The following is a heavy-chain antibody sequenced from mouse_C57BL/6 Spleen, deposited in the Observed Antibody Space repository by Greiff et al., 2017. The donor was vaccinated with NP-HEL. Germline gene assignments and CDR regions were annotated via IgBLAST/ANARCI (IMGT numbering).Heavy chain of an antibody. CDR2: IDPSDSYT. D-gene: IGHD2-4*01. J-gene: IGHJ2*01. V-gene: IGHV1-69*01. CDR3: ARYDYDSLYFDY. CDR1: GYTFTSYW. Sequence: QVQLKQPGAELVMPGASVKLSCKASGYTFTSYWMHWVKQRPGQGLEWIGEIDPSDSYTNYNQKFKGKSTLTVDKSSSTAYMQLSSLTSEDSAVYYCARYDYDSLYFDYWGQGTTLTVSS.